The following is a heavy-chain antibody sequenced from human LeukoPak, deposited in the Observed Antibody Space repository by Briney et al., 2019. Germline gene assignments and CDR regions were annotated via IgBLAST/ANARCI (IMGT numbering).Heavy chain of an antibody. CDR1: GFTFSSYA. D-gene: IGHD3-22*01. Sequence: PGGSLRLSCAASGFTFSSYAMSWVRQAPGKGLEWVSAISGSGGSTYYADSVKGRFTISRDNSKNTLHLQMNSLRAEDTAVYYCAKVIVVVITVFDYWGQGTLVTVSS. CDR3: AKVIVVVITVFDY. J-gene: IGHJ4*02. V-gene: IGHV3-23*01. CDR2: ISGSGGST.